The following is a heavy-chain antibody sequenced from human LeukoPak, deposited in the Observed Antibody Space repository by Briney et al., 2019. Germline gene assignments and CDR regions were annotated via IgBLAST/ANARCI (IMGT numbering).Heavy chain of an antibody. D-gene: IGHD1-26*01. CDR1: GYTFTGYD. V-gene: IGHV1-2*02. CDR2: INPDNGGT. CDR3: ARFPALLPFDY. J-gene: IGHJ4*02. Sequence: ASVKVSCKASGYTFTGYDMHWVRQAPEEGLEWMGWINPDNGGTNYAPKFKGRVTMTRDTSISTAYMELSSLRSDDTAVYYCARFPALLPFDYWGQGTLVTVSS.